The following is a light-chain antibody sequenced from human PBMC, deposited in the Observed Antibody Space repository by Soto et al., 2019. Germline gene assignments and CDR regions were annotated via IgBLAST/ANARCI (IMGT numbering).Light chain of an antibody. Sequence: EIVMTQSPATLSVSPGERATLSSRASQSVSSDLAWYHQKPGQAPRLLIYGASSRATGIPDRFRGSGSGSEFTLTISGLEPEDFAVYFGQHFGSSPTVTFGQGTRLEIK. V-gene: IGKV3-20*01. CDR1: QSVSSD. CDR2: GAS. J-gene: IGKJ5*01. CDR3: QHFGSSPTVT.